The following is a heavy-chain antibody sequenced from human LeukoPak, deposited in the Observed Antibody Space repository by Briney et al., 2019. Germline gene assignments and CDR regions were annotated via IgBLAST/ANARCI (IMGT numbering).Heavy chain of an antibody. D-gene: IGHD6-19*01. CDR3: ASPTSYLAGTGLLFDF. Sequence: AVNVSCQACGGTLSRLVLRGVRQAPGRGLAWMGRIDPSYGTTHYAQNFQGRVINDPDNTTSTAYTVLSSLKSEDTAIYVCASPTSYLAGTGLLFDFWGQGTLVTVSS. J-gene: IGHJ4*02. CDR2: IDPSYGTT. CDR1: GGTLSRLV. V-gene: IGHV1-69*06.